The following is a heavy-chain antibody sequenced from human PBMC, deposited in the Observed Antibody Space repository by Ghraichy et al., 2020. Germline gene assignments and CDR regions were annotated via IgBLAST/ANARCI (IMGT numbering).Heavy chain of an antibody. CDR2: INHSGST. V-gene: IGHV4-34*01. J-gene: IGHJ6*02. D-gene: IGHD4-17*01. CDR3: ARIGLRRARGMDV. Sequence: SETLSLTCAVYGGSFSGYYWSWIRQPPGKGLEWIGEINHSGSTNYNPSLKSRVTISVDTSKNQFSLKLSSVTAADTAVYYCARIGLRRARGMDVWGQGTTVTVSS. CDR1: GGSFSGYY.